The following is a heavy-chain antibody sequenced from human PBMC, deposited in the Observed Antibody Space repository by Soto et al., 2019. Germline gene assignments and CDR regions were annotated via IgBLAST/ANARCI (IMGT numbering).Heavy chain of an antibody. Sequence: QITLKESGPTLVKPTQTLTLTCTFSGFSLSTSGVGVGWIRQPPGKALEWLALIYWDDDKRYSPSLKSRLTITKDTSKNQVVLTMTNMDPVDTATYYCAHRGGDGYRIPYYFDYWGQGTLVTVSS. CDR3: AHRGGDGYRIPYYFDY. CDR1: GFSLSTSGVG. CDR2: IYWDDDK. D-gene: IGHD5-12*01. J-gene: IGHJ4*02. V-gene: IGHV2-5*02.